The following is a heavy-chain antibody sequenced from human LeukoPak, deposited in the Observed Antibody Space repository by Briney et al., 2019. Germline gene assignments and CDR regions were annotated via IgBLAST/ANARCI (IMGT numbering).Heavy chain of an antibody. J-gene: IGHJ4*02. V-gene: IGHV3-30*18. CDR1: GFTFSSYG. Sequence: GRSLRLSCAASGFTFSSYGMHWVRQAPGKGLEWVAVISYDGSNKYYADSVKGRFTISRDNSKNTLYLQMNSLRAEDTSVYYCAKDGPGHLDYWGQGTLVTVSS. CDR3: AKDGPGHLDY. CDR2: ISYDGSNK.